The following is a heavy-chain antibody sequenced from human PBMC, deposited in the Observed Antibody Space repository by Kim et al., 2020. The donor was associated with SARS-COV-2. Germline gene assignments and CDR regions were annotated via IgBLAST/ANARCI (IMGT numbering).Heavy chain of an antibody. D-gene: IGHD4-17*01. V-gene: IGHV4-34*01. J-gene: IGHJ6*02. CDR2: INHSGST. Sequence: SETLSLTCAVYGGSFSGYYWSWIRQPPGKGLEWIGEINHSGSTNYNPSLKSRVTISVDTSKNQFSLKLSSVTAADTAVYNCARRQRYGDYAPGGMDVWGQGTTVTVSS. CDR1: GGSFSGYY. CDR3: ARRQRYGDYAPGGMDV.